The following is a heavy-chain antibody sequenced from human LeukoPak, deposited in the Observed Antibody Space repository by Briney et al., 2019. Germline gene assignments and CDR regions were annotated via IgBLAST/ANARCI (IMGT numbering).Heavy chain of an antibody. CDR2: ISAYNGNT. D-gene: IGHD1-26*01. CDR3: ARDGSSGSYYDDYFDY. CDR1: CYTFTSYG. J-gene: IGHJ4*02. V-gene: IGHV1-18*01. Sequence: ASVKVSCKASCYTFTSYGISWVRQAPGQGLEWMGWISAYNGNTNYAQKLQGRVTMTTDTSTSTAYMELRSLRSDDTAVYYCARDGSSGSYYDDYFDYWGQGTLVTVSS.